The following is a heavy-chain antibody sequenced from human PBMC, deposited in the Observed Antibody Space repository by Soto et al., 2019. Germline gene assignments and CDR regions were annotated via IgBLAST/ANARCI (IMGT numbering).Heavy chain of an antibody. CDR2: ISAYNGNT. D-gene: IGHD2-21*02. CDR3: ARDVLPYCGSDCYPGYFHK. CDR1: GYTFPNYG. J-gene: IGHJ1*01. Sequence: QVQLVQSGVEVKKPGASVKVSCKASGYTFPNYGINWVRQAPGQGLEWMGWISAYNGNTDYAQKLQGRVTMTTDTSTTTAYMEVTNLRSDDTAVYYCARDVLPYCGSDCYPGYFHKWGQGTLVIVSS. V-gene: IGHV1-18*04.